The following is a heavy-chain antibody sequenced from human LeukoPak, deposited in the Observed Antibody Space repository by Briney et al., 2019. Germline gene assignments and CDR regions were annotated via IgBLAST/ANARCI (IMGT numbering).Heavy chain of an antibody. D-gene: IGHD3-3*01. CDR2: INPNSGGT. CDR1: GYTFTGYY. CDR3: ARGGYDFWSGRGGAIDY. J-gene: IGHJ4*02. Sequence: ASVKVSCKGSGYTFTGYYMNWVRQAPGEGLEWMGWINPNSGGTNYAQKFQGRVTMTRDTPISTAYMELSRLRSDDTAVYYCARGGYDFWSGRGGAIDYWGQGTLVTVSS. V-gene: IGHV1-2*02.